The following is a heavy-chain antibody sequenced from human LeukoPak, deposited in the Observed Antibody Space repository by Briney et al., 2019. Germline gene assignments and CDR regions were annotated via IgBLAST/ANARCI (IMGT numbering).Heavy chain of an antibody. CDR3: ARDRDYVFSETYYDY. D-gene: IGHD3/OR15-3a*01. CDR1: GYIFTSYG. Sequence: ASVRVSCKASGYIFTSYGISWVRQAPGQGLEWMGWISAYNGNTNYAQKLQNRVTMTTDTSTSTAYMDLRSLRSDDTAVYYCARDRDYVFSETYYDYWGQGTLVTVSS. V-gene: IGHV1-18*01. CDR2: ISAYNGNT. J-gene: IGHJ4*02.